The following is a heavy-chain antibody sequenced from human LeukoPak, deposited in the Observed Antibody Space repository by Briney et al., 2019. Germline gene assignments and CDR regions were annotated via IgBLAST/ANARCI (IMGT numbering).Heavy chain of an antibody. CDR2: IYYSGST. CDR1: GGSIHSGGMY. D-gene: IGHD5-12*01. V-gene: IGHV4-31*03. Sequence: SQTLSLTCTVSGGSIHSGGMYWSWIRQHSGKGLEWIGYIYYSGSTYYSPSLKSRVTMSVDTSKNQFSLKLSSVTAADTAVYFCARANDVDVAPTTFDYWGQGTLVTVSS. J-gene: IGHJ4*02. CDR3: ARANDVDVAPTTFDY.